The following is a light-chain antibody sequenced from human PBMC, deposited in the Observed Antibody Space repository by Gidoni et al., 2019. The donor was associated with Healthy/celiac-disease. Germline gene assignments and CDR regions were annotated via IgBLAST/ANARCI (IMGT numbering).Light chain of an antibody. V-gene: IGLV2-14*01. J-gene: IGLJ3*02. Sequence: QSALTQPASVSGSPGQSITFSCTRTTSDVGGYNYFSWYQQHPGKAPKLMIYEVSNRPSGVSDRFSGSKSGNTASLTISGLQAEDEADYYCSSYTSSSARVFGGGTKLTVL. CDR2: EVS. CDR1: TSDVGGYNY. CDR3: SSYTSSSARV.